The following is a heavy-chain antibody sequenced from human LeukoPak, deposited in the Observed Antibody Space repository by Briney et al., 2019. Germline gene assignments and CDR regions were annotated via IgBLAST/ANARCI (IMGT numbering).Heavy chain of an antibody. CDR3: ARQTNTAMATGYFDY. D-gene: IGHD5-18*01. J-gene: IGHJ4*02. CDR1: GYSFTSYW. CDR2: IYPGDSDT. V-gene: IGHV5-51*01. Sequence: GESLKISCKGSGYSFTSYWIGWVRRMPGKGLEWMGIIYPGDSDTRYSPSFQGQVTISADKSISTAYLQWSSLKASDTAMYYCARQTNTAMATGYFDYWGQGTLVTVSS.